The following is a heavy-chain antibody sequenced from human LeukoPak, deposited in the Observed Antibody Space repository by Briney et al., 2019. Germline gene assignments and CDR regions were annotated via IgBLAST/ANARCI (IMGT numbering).Heavy chain of an antibody. V-gene: IGHV3-64*01. CDR1: GFTFSSYE. J-gene: IGHJ4*02. CDR2: VDSNGGST. CDR3: ARTATIFGVVTADY. Sequence: GGSLRLSCAASGFTFSSYEMHWVRQAPGKGLEYVSAVDSNGGSTYYANSVKGRFTISRDNSKNTLYLQMNSLRAEDTAVYYCARTATIFGVVTADYWGQGTLVTVSS. D-gene: IGHD3-3*01.